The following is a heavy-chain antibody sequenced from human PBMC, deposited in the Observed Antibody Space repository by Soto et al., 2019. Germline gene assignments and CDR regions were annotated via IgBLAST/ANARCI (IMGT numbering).Heavy chain of an antibody. Sequence: GGSLRLSCSASGFTFGDYAMSWFRQAPGKGLEWLSFIRSETYGGTTEYAASVIGRFTISRDDSKSIAYLQMNSLKTEDTAVYYCTRRPSGDYYLDYWGQGTLVTVSS. CDR1: GFTFGDYA. CDR3: TRRPSGDYYLDY. CDR2: IRSETYGGTT. V-gene: IGHV3-49*03. J-gene: IGHJ4*02. D-gene: IGHD6-6*01.